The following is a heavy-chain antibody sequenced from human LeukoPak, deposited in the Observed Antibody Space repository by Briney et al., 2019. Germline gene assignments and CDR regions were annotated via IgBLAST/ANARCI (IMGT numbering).Heavy chain of an antibody. CDR1: GFTFSRYS. D-gene: IGHD4-17*01. Sequence: GGSLRLSCAASGFTFSRYSMNWVRQAPGKGLEWVSYISISSPIYYADSVKGRFTISRDNSKNTLYLQMNSLRAEDTAVYYCARDRSGDYSNEYYFDYWGQGTLVTVSS. CDR3: ARDRSGDYSNEYYFDY. J-gene: IGHJ4*02. V-gene: IGHV3-48*01. CDR2: ISISSPI.